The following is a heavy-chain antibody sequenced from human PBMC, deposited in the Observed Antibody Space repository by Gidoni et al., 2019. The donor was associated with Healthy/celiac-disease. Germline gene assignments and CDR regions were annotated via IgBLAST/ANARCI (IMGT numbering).Heavy chain of an antibody. J-gene: IGHJ2*01. CDR1: GFTFSSYA. V-gene: IGHV3-23*01. CDR2: ISGSGGST. CDR3: AKGVQSVLRYFDWLLGWYFDL. D-gene: IGHD3-9*01. Sequence: EVQLLESGGGLVQPGGSLRLSCAASGFTFSSYAMSWVRQAPGKGLEWISAISGSGGSTYYADSVKGRFTISRDNSKNTLYLQMNSLRAEDTAVYYCAKGVQSVLRYFDWLLGWYFDLWGRGTLVTVSS.